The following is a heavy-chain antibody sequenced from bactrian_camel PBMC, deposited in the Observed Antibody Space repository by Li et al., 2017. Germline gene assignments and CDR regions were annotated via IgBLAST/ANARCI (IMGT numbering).Heavy chain of an antibody. J-gene: IGHJ4*01. Sequence: VQLVESGGGLVQPGGSLRLSCAASGSTFSSWAMSWVRQAPGKGLEWVSVINSGGGSTYYADSVKGRFTISRDNAKNTVYLQMNNLEPDDTAVYYCVTGPGRDVPGTQYNYWGHGTQVTVS. D-gene: IGHD6*01. CDR1: GSTFSSWA. CDR3: VTGPGRDVPGTQYNY. CDR2: INSGGGST. V-gene: IGHV3S40*01.